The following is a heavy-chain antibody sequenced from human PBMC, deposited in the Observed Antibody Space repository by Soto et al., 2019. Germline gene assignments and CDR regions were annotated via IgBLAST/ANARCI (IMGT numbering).Heavy chain of an antibody. CDR1: EFTFSDSV. V-gene: IGHV3-23*01. Sequence: PGGSLRLSCAASEFTFSDSVMSWVRQAPGKGLEWLSAISGSGDYTYYADFVKGRFTISRDNSKNTPYLQMHSLRAEDTAIYYCAKQHQLVRGWFDPWGQGALVTVSS. CDR3: AKQHQLVRGWFDP. J-gene: IGHJ5*02. D-gene: IGHD3-10*02. CDR2: ISGSGDYT.